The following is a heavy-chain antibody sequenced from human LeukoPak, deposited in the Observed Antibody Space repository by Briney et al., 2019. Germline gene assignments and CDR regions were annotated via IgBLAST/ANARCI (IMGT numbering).Heavy chain of an antibody. V-gene: IGHV1-18*01. CDR3: ARGSYPDCTNGVCPFDY. CDR2: ICAYNGNT. J-gene: IGHJ4*02. Sequence: VASVKVSCMASGYTFTSYGISWVRQAPGQGLEWMGWICAYNGNTNYAQKLQGRVTMTTDTSTSTAYMELRSLRSDDTAVYYCARGSYPDCTNGVCPFDYWGQGTLVTVSS. CDR1: GYTFTSYG. D-gene: IGHD2-8*01.